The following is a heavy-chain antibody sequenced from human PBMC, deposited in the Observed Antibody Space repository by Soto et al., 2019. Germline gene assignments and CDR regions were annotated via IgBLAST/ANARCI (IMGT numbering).Heavy chain of an antibody. CDR2: ISYDGSNK. D-gene: IGHD3-3*01. V-gene: IGHV3-30-3*01. CDR1: GFTFSSYA. CDR3: ARASWEGVVIIEFYYYGMDV. J-gene: IGHJ6*02. Sequence: QVQLVESGGGVVQPGRSLRLSCAASGFTFSSYAMHWVRQAPGKGLEWVAVISYDGSNKYYADSVKGRFTISRDNSKNTLYLQMNSLRGEDTAVYYCARASWEGVVIIEFYYYGMDVWGQGTTVTVSS.